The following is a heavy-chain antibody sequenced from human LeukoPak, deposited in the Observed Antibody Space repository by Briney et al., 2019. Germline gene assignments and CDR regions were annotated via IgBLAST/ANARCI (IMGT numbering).Heavy chain of an antibody. CDR3: ARDSIRELAY. J-gene: IGHJ4*02. CDR1: GFTVSSNY. CDR2: IKQDGSEK. D-gene: IGHD3-3*02. Sequence: PGGSLRLSCAASGFTVSSNYMSWVRQAPGKGLEWVANIKQDGSEKYYVDSVKGRFTISRDNAKNSLYLQMNSLRAEDTAVYYCARDSIRELAYWGQGTLVTVSS. V-gene: IGHV3-7*01.